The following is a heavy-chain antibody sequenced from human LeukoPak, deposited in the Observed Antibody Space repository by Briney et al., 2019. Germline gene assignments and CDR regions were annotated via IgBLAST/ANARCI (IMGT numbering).Heavy chain of an antibody. Sequence: SETLSLTCVVSGGSISGYHWGWIRQPPGKGLAWIGYISYTGITRDNPSLRSRVFMSVDTSKNQFSLRLSSVTAADTAVYFCARRDYSGILPYAFDVWGQGTLVAVSS. CDR3: ARRDYSGILPYAFDV. D-gene: IGHD4-23*01. J-gene: IGHJ3*01. V-gene: IGHV4-59*08. CDR1: GGSISGYH. CDR2: ISYTGIT.